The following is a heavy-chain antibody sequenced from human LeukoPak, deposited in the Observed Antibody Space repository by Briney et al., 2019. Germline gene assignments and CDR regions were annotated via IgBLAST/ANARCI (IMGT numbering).Heavy chain of an antibody. CDR3: ARHTIPGYCSGGSCVRVAGMDV. D-gene: IGHD2-15*01. V-gene: IGHV5-51*01. J-gene: IGHJ6*02. Sequence: GESLKISCRGSGYSFTSYWIGWVRQMPGEGLEWMGIIYPGDSDTRYSPSFQGQVTISADKSISTAYLQWSSLKASDTAMYYCARHTIPGYCSGGSCVRVAGMDVWGQGTTVIVSS. CDR2: IYPGDSDT. CDR1: GYSFTSYW.